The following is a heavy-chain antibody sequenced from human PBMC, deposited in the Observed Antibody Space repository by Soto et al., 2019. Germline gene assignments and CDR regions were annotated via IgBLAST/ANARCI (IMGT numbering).Heavy chain of an antibody. CDR3: ARDDVLCDGGRCYVIPLAV. CDR2: IQSGGTT. Sequence: GGPLRLSCAASGFTVGSIYMTWVRQATGKGLEWVSLIQSGGTTYYADSVKGRFTISRDTSENTLHLQMDSLRVEDTAVYYCARDDVLCDGGRCYVIPLAVWGKGTTVTVSS. J-gene: IGHJ6*04. CDR1: GFTVGSIY. D-gene: IGHD2-15*01. V-gene: IGHV3-66*01.